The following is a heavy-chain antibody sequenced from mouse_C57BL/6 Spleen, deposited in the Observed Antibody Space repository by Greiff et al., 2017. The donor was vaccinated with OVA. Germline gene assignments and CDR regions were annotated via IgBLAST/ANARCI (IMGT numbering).Heavy chain of an antibody. CDR1: GFTFSSYG. Sequence: EVQVVESGGDLVKPGGSLKLSCAASGFTFSSYGMSWVRQTPDKRLEWVATISSGGSYTYYPDSVKGRFTISRDNAKNTLYLQMSSLKSEDTAMYYCARQGTTVVYYFDYWGQGTTLTVSS. D-gene: IGHD1-1*01. J-gene: IGHJ2*01. V-gene: IGHV5-6*01. CDR2: ISSGGSYT. CDR3: ARQGTTVVYYFDY.